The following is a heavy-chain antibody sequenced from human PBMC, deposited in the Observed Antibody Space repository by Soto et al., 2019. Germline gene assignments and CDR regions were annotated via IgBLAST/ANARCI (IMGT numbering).Heavy chain of an antibody. J-gene: IGHJ3*02. V-gene: IGHV1-46*01. CDR2: INPCGGST. CDR3: ASPVGATGWRDAFAI. CDR1: GYTFTSYY. Sequence: ASVKVSCKASGYTFTSYYMHWVRQAPGQGLEGMGIINPCGGSTSYAQKFQGRVTMTRGTSTRTVYMELSSLRSEDTAVYYCASPVGATGWRDAFAIWGQGSMVTVSS. D-gene: IGHD1-26*01.